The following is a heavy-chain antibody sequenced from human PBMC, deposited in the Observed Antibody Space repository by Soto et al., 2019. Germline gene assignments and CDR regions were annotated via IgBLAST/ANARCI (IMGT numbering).Heavy chain of an antibody. CDR3: AREDGYCSGGSCHSGGWLEP. CDR2: ISPYNGNT. D-gene: IGHD2-15*01. V-gene: IGHV1-18*01. Sequence: ASVKVSCKTSGYTFTTYGVSWVRQAPGQGLEWMGWISPYNGNTNYAQRLQGRVTLTTDTSTNTAYMELRSLRSDDTALYYCAREDGYCSGGSCHSGGWLEPWGQGTLVTVSS. CDR1: GYTFTTYG. J-gene: IGHJ5*02.